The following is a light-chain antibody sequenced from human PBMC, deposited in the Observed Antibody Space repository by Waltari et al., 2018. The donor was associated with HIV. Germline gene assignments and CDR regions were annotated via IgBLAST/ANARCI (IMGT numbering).Light chain of an antibody. Sequence: DIVMTQSPDSLAVSLGERATINCKSSQSVLYSSNNKNYLPWYQQKPGQPPKLLIYWASTREAGVPDRSSGSGAGTDVSLTISSLQAEDVAVYYCQQYYSTPYTFGQGTKLEIK. CDR3: QQYYSTPYT. J-gene: IGKJ2*01. CDR1: QSVLYSSNNKNY. V-gene: IGKV4-1*01. CDR2: WAS.